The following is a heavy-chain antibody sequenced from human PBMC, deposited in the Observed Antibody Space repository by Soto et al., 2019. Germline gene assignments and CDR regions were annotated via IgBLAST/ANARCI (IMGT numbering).Heavy chain of an antibody. V-gene: IGHV6-1*01. Sequence: PSQTLSLTCAISGDSVSGNSAAWNWIRQSPSRGLEWLGRKYYRSKWYNDYAVSVKSRITVTPDTSKNQFSLHLNSVTPEDTAVYYCAREFSYYESCDSFCDYWGQGALVTV. J-gene: IGHJ4*02. D-gene: IGHD3-16*01. CDR1: GDSVSGNSAA. CDR2: KYYRSKWYN. CDR3: AREFSYYESCDSFCDY.